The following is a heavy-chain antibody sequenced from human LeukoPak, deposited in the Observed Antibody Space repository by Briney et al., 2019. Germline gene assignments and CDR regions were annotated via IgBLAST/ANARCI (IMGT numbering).Heavy chain of an antibody. D-gene: IGHD3-10*01. J-gene: IGHJ4*02. Sequence: GASVKVSYKASGYTFTGYYMHWVRQAPGQGLEWMGWINPNSGGTNYAQKFQGRVTMTRDTSISTAYMELSRLRPDDTAVYYCARDQLGSFDYWGQGTLVTVSS. V-gene: IGHV1-2*02. CDR1: GYTFTGYY. CDR2: INPNSGGT. CDR3: ARDQLGSFDY.